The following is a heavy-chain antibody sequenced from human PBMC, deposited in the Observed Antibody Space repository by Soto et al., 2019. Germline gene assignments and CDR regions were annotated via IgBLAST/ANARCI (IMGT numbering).Heavy chain of an antibody. V-gene: IGHV5-10-1*01. D-gene: IGHD3-22*01. Sequence: KVSCKGSGYSLAGYWITWVRQKPGKGLEWMGRIDPSDSQTYYSPSFRGHVTISVTKSITTVFLQWSSLRASDTAMYYCARQIYDSDTGPNFQYYFDSWGQGTPVTVSS. CDR3: ARQIYDSDTGPNFQYYFDS. CDR2: IDPSDSQT. J-gene: IGHJ4*02. CDR1: GYSLAGYW.